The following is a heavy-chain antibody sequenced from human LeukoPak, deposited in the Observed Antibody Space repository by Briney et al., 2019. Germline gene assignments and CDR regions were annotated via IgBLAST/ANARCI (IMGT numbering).Heavy chain of an antibody. CDR3: ARGLQYQLLKALRYYYMDV. J-gene: IGHJ6*03. CDR1: GGTLSSHA. Sequence: SVKVSCKASGGTLSSHAIAWVRQAPGQGPEWMGGIIPISGTADYAQKFQGRVTITTDQSTSTAYMELSSLTSDDTAVYYCARGLQYQLLKALRYYYMDVWGEGTTVTVS. D-gene: IGHD2-2*01. CDR2: IIPISGTA. V-gene: IGHV1-69*05.